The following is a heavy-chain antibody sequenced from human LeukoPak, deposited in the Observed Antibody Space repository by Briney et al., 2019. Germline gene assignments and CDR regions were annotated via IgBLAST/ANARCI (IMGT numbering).Heavy chain of an antibody. J-gene: IGHJ4*02. D-gene: IGHD3-22*01. CDR3: ARDGRSIVVVSDC. CDR1: GFTFSSYS. Sequence: GGSLRLSCAASGFTFSSYSMNWVRQAPGKGLEWVSSISSSSSYIYYADSVKGRFTISRDNAKNSLYLQMNSLRAEDTAVYYCARDGRSIVVVSDCWGQGTLVTVSS. V-gene: IGHV3-21*01. CDR2: ISSSSSYI.